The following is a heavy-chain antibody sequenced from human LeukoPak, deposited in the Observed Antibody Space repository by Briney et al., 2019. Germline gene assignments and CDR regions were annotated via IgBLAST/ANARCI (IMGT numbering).Heavy chain of an antibody. Sequence: SGGSLRLSCAASGFTFSSYWMNWVRQAPGKGLVWVSRIASDGSSTTYADSVKGRFTISRDNSKNTLYLQMNSLRAEDTAVYYCAHTYGGVTRRRPIVEAHYYYYYGMDVWGQGTTVTVSS. V-gene: IGHV3-74*01. CDR2: IASDGSST. CDR1: GFTFSSYW. CDR3: AHTYGGVTRRRPIVEAHYYYYYGMDV. J-gene: IGHJ6*02. D-gene: IGHD3-16*01.